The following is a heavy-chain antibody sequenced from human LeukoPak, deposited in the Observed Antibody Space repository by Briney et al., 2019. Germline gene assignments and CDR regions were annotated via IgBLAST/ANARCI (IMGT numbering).Heavy chain of an antibody. D-gene: IGHD2-21*02. CDR3: TTTLAYCGGDCYSTYDAFDI. Sequence: TGGSLRLSCAASGFTFSNAWMSWVRQAPGKGLEWVGRIKSKTDGGTTDYAAPVKGRFTISRDDSKNTLYLQMNSLKTEDTAVYYCTTTLAYCGGDCYSTYDAFDIWGKGTTVTVSS. CDR2: IKSKTDGGTT. J-gene: IGHJ3*02. CDR1: GFTFSNAW. V-gene: IGHV3-15*01.